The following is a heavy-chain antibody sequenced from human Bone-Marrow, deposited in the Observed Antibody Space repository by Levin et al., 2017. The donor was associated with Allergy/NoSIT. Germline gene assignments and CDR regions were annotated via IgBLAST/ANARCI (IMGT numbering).Heavy chain of an antibody. CDR3: AKKQGGTSGFSFDV. CDR2: ITGGGFNT. CDR1: GFTISEYA. D-gene: IGHD1-1*01. J-gene: IGHJ3*01. V-gene: IGHV3-23*01. Sequence: GGSLRLSCAASGFTISEYAMAWVRQAPGKGLEWVSVITGGGFNTYYGDSVKGRFTVSRDDSKNTLYLELNSLRAEDTAIYYCAKKQGGTSGFSFDVWGQGTMVTVSS.